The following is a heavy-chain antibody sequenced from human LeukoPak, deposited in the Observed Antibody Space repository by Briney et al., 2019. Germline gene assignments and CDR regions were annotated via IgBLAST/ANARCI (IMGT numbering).Heavy chain of an antibody. CDR1: GDSISPYY. J-gene: IGHJ6*03. V-gene: IGHV4-59*01. CDR2: IYYSGNT. CDR3: ARSGTVTTFYYYYYMDV. Sequence: SETLSLTCTVSGDSISPYYWSWIRQLPGKGLEWIGYIYYSGNTNYNPSLKSRVTISVDTSKNQFSLKLSSVTAADTAVYYCARSGTVTTFYYYYYMDVWGKGTTVTVSS. D-gene: IGHD4-17*01.